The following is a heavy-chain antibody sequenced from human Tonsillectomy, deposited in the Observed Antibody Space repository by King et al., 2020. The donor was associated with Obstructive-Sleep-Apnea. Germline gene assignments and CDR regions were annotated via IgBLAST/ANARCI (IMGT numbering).Heavy chain of an antibody. V-gene: IGHV3-23*04. CDR1: GFTFSSYA. D-gene: IGHD5-12*01. CDR3: AKDLTRGYSGYEDWFDP. Sequence: VQLVESGGGLVQPGGSLRLSCAASGFTFSSYAMSWVRQAPGKGLEWVSAISGSGGSTYYADSVKGRFTISRDNSKNTLYLQMNSLRAEDTAVYYCAKDLTRGYSGYEDWFDPWGQGTLVTVSS. J-gene: IGHJ5*02. CDR2: ISGSGGST.